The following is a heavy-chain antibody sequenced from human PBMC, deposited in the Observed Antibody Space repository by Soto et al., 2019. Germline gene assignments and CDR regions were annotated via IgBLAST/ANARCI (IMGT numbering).Heavy chain of an antibody. CDR2: TSYDGSNN. V-gene: IGHV3-33*05. D-gene: IGHD3-16*01. CDR1: GFTFRSYV. CDR3: ARWGTTGGLDV. Sequence: QVQLVESGGGVVQPGTSLRLSCVGSGFTFRSYVIHWVRQAPGKGLEWVALTSYDGSNNFYGDSVKGRFTISRHNSMNTVELHMESLTCDDAALYYCARWGTTGGLDVWGQGTLVSVSS. J-gene: IGHJ4*02.